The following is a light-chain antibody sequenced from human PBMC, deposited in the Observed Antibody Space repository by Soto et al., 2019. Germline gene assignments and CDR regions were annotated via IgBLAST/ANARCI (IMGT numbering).Light chain of an antibody. CDR3: QQYGSSLPNT. V-gene: IGKV3-20*01. Sequence: EIVLTQSPGTLSLSPGERDTLSCRASQSVSSSYLAWYQQKPGQAPRVLIYGASSRATGIPERFSGSGSGTEFNLTISGLEAEYFAVYDCQQYGSSLPNTFGQGTNLEIK. CDR1: QSVSSSY. J-gene: IGKJ2*01. CDR2: GAS.